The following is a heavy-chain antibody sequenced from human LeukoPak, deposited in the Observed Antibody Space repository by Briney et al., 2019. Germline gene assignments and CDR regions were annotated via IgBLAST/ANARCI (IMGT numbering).Heavy chain of an antibody. V-gene: IGHV3-23*01. CDR3: AKRGVVIRVILVGFHKQAYYFDS. Sequence: GGSLRLSCAVSGITLSNYGMSWVRQAPGKGLEWVAGISDSGGSTNYADSVKGRFTITRDNPKNTLYLQMNSLRAEDTAVYFCAKRGVVIRVILVGFHKQAYYFDSWGQGALVTVSS. CDR2: ISDSGGST. CDR1: GITLSNYG. J-gene: IGHJ4*02. D-gene: IGHD3-22*01.